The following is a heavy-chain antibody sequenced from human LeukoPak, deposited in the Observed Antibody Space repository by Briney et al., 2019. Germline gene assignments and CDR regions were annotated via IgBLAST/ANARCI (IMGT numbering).Heavy chain of an antibody. CDR1: GYTFTGYY. CDR3: ARASDYNILTGLNY. J-gene: IGHJ4*02. CDR2: LNPNSGDT. D-gene: IGHD3-9*01. V-gene: IGHV1-2*02. Sequence: GASVKVSCKASGYTFTGYYIHWVRQAPGQGFEWMGLLNPNSGDTRNAQNFQGRVTMTRDTSINTAYMELSRLTSDDTAVYHCARASDYNILTGLNYWGQGTLVTVSS.